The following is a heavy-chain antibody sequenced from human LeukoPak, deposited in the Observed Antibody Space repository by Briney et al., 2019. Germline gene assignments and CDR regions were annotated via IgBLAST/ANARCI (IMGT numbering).Heavy chain of an antibody. CDR1: GGSFSGYY. Sequence: PSETLSLTCAVYGGSFSGYYWSWIRQPAGKGLEWIGRIYTSGSTNYTPSLKSRVTISVDKSKNQFSLKLSSVTAADTAVYYCASRLVGATYFDYWGQGTLVTVSS. CDR3: ASRLVGATYFDY. D-gene: IGHD1-26*01. J-gene: IGHJ4*02. CDR2: IYTSGST. V-gene: IGHV4-59*10.